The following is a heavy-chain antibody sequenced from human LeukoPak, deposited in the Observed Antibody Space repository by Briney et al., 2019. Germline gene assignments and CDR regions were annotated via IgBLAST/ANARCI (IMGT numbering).Heavy chain of an antibody. CDR2: IYYSGST. Sequence: SETLSLTCTVSGGSISSYYWSWIRQPPGKGLEWIGYIYYSGSTNYNPSLKSRVTISVDTSKNQFSLKLSSVTAADTAVYYCARMGYSGSYEGDYWGQGTLVTVSP. CDR1: GGSISSYY. V-gene: IGHV4-59*01. J-gene: IGHJ4*02. CDR3: ARMGYSGSYEGDY. D-gene: IGHD1-26*01.